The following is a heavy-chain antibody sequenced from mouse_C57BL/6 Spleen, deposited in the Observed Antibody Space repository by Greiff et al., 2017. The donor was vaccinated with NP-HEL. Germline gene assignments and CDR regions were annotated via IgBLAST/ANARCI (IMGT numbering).Heavy chain of an antibody. D-gene: IGHD2-5*01. CDR3: TIYYSNSGY. V-gene: IGHV1-26*01. Sequence: EVQLQQSGPELVKPGASVKISCKASGYTFTDYYMNWVKQSHGKSLEWIGDINPNNGGTSYNQKFKGKATLTVDKSSSTAYMELRSLTSEDSAVYYCTIYYSNSGYWGQGTTLTVSS. CDR2: INPNNGGT. J-gene: IGHJ2*01. CDR1: GYTFTDYY.